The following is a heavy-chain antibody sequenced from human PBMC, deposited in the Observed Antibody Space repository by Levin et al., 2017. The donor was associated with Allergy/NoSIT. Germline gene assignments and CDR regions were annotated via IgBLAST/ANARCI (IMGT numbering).Heavy chain of an antibody. J-gene: IGHJ5*02. V-gene: IGHV5-51*01. CDR3: AGSDCSSSSCYAESWFDP. Sequence: GGSLRLSCKGSGSPFTSYWIAWVRQMPGKGLEWMGTIYPGDSDTRYRPSFQGQVTISADKSISTAYLQWNSLKASDSAVYYCAGSDCSSSSCYAESWFDPWGQGTLVTVSS. CDR2: IYPGDSDT. D-gene: IGHD2-2*01. CDR1: GSPFTSYW.